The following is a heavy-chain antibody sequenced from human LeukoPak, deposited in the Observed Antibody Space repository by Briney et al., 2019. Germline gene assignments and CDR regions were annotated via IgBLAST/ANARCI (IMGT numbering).Heavy chain of an antibody. Sequence: IPXFCTANYAQKFQGRVTITTDESTSTAYMELSSLRSEDTAVYYCARDPGYDILTGRKAPFFDYWGQGTLVTVSS. V-gene: IGHV1-69*05. J-gene: IGHJ4*02. CDR2: IPXFCTA. CDR3: ARDPGYDILTGRKAPFFDY. D-gene: IGHD3-9*01.